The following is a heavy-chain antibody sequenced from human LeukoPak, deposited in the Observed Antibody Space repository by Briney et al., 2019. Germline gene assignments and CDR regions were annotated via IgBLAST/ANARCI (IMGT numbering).Heavy chain of an antibody. CDR3: ARYSGYDGEFDY. Sequence: PSETLSLTCTVSGGSISSSSYYWGWIRQPPGKGLEWIGSIYYSGSTYYNPSLKSRVTISVDTSKNQFSLKLSSVTAADTAVYYCARYSGYDGEFDYWGQGTLFTVSS. CDR2: IYYSGST. CDR1: GGSISSSSYY. J-gene: IGHJ4*02. D-gene: IGHD5-12*01. V-gene: IGHV4-39*01.